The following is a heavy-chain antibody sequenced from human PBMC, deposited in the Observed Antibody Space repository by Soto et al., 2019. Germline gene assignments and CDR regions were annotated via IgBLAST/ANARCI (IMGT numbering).Heavy chain of an antibody. CDR2: IIPIFGTA. V-gene: IGHV1-69*01. CDR3: ARDGGRHSGGIDY. CDR1: GGTXXXYS. Sequence: QVXLVQSGAEVXXPGSSVKVSCKASGGTXXXYSINWVRQAPEKGLEWMGEIIPIFGTANYAQKFQGRVTITADESTSTAYMELSSLRSEDTAVYYCARDGGRHSGGIDYWGQGTLVTVSS. D-gene: IGHD1-26*01. J-gene: IGHJ4*02.